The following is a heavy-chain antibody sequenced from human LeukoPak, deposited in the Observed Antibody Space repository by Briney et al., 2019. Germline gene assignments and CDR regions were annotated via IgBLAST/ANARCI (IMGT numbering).Heavy chain of an antibody. CDR1: GFAFSDYY. J-gene: IGHJ5*02. Sequence: GGSLRLSCAASGFAFSDYYMSWIRQAPGKGLEWVSYISSSSGTIHYADSVKGRLTISRDNAKNSLFLQMNSLRAEDTAVYYCARNDYGDYEGWFDPWGQGTLVTVSS. CDR2: ISSSSGTI. CDR3: ARNDYGDYEGWFDP. D-gene: IGHD4-17*01. V-gene: IGHV3-11*01.